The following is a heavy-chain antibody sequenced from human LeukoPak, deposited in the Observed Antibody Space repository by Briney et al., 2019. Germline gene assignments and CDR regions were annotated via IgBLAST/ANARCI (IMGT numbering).Heavy chain of an antibody. Sequence: SETLSLTCTVSGGSISSYYWSWIRQPPGKGLEWIGYIYYSGSTNYNPSLKSRVTISVDTSKNHFSLKLSSVTAADTAVYYWASSYYDFWSGYPNYYYMDVWGKGTTVTVSS. D-gene: IGHD3-3*01. CDR1: GGSISSYY. CDR3: ASSYYDFWSGYPNYYYMDV. CDR2: IYYSGST. V-gene: IGHV4-59*08. J-gene: IGHJ6*03.